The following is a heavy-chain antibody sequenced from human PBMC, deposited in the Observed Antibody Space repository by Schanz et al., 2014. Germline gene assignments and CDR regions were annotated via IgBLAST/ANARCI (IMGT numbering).Heavy chain of an antibody. CDR3: ARAHGNNWYGKGLDF. CDR1: GFTLSNSD. CDR2: IGYLGDT. D-gene: IGHD1-1*01. V-gene: IGHV3-13*01. Sequence: EQLVESGGGLVKPGGSLRLSCAASGFTLSNSDMHWVRQGTGKGLEWVSTIGYLGDTYYPDSVKGRFTISRDNSKNTLYLQMNSLRADDTAVYFCARAHGNNWYGKGLDFWGQGTLVTVSS. J-gene: IGHJ4*02.